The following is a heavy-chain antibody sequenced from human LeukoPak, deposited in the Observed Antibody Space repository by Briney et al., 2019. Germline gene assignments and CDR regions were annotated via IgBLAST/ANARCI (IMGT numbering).Heavy chain of an antibody. Sequence: GSLRLSCAASGFTFSSYSMNWVRQPPGEGLEWIGFIYHSGSTNYNPSLKSRVTISVDTSKIQFSLKLSSVTAADTAVYYCARTYYDILTGYYMPLDVWGQGTTVTVSS. D-gene: IGHD3-9*01. V-gene: IGHV4-59*08. CDR2: IYHSGST. CDR3: ARTYYDILTGYYMPLDV. CDR1: GFTFSSYS. J-gene: IGHJ6*02.